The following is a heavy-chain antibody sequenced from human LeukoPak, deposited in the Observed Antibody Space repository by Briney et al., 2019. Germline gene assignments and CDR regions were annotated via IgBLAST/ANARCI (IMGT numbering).Heavy chain of an antibody. CDR2: INSGRSDT. Sequence: GESLKISCKGSGYSFSSYWIGWVRQMPGKGLEWMGIINSGRSDTRYSPPFQGQVTISADESISTSYLHWTSLKASDTAMYYCTKRRTCSRTYCYGVDDWGQGTLVTVSS. CDR1: GYSFSSYW. D-gene: IGHD3-16*02. V-gene: IGHV5-51*01. J-gene: IGHJ4*02. CDR3: TKRRTCSRTYCYGVDD.